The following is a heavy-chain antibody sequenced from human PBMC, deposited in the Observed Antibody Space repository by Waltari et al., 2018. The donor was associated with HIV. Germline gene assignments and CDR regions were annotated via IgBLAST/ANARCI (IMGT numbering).Heavy chain of an antibody. CDR3: ARGWDYDFWSGLEGGKFDP. V-gene: IGHV6-1*01. Sequence: QVQLQQSGPGLVKPSQTLSLTCAIPGDSVSSNSAAWNWIRQSPRRGLEWLGRTYFRSKWYIDYAVSVKSRITINPDTSKNHFSLQLNSVTPEDTAVYFCARGWDYDFWSGLEGGKFDPWGLGTLVTVSS. D-gene: IGHD3-3*01. CDR1: GDSVSSNSAA. J-gene: IGHJ5*02. CDR2: TYFRSKWYI.